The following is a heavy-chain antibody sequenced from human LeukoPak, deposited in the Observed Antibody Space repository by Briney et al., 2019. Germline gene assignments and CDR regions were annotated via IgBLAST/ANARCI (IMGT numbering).Heavy chain of an antibody. J-gene: IGHJ4*02. D-gene: IGHD6-19*01. Sequence: SETLSLTCTVSGGSISSYYWSWIRQPPGKGLEWIGYIYYSGSTNYNPSLKSRVTISVDTSKNQFSLRLSSVTAADTAVCYCGRSLSSAWYYFAYWGQGTLVTVSS. V-gene: IGHV4-59*01. CDR2: IYYSGST. CDR1: GGSISSYY. CDR3: GRSLSSAWYYFAY.